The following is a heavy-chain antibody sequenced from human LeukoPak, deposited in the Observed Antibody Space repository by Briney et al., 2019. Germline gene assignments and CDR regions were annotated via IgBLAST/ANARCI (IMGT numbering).Heavy chain of an antibody. V-gene: IGHV3-21*01. CDR1: GLTFSSYS. CDR3: ARATRADFWSGYYTHDAFDI. J-gene: IGHJ3*02. D-gene: IGHD3-3*01. Sequence: GGSLRLSCAASGLTFSSYSMNWVRQAPGKGLEWVSSISSSSSYIYYADSVKGRFTISRDNAKNSLYLQMNSLRAEDTAVYYCARATRADFWSGYYTHDAFDIWGQGTMVPVSS. CDR2: ISSSSSYI.